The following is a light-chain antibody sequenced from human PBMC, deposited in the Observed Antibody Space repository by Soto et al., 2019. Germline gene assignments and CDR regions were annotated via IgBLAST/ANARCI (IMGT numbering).Light chain of an antibody. V-gene: IGKV2D-29*01. CDR3: MQNIYWPFT. J-gene: IGKJ3*01. CDR2: EVS. Sequence: DIVMTQSPLSLPVTPGEPASISCRSTQSLLLGDGKTYLYWYLQKSGQPPQLLIYEVSNRFSGVPDRFSGSGSGTDFTLKISRVEAEDVGVYFCMQNIYWPFTFGPGTKVDIK. CDR1: QSLLLGDGKTY.